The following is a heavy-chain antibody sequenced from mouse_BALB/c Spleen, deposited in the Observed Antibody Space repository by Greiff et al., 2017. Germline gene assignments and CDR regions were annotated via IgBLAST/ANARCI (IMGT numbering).Heavy chain of an antibody. CDR3: ARGDWDGVYAMDY. D-gene: IGHD4-1*01. Sequence: VQLKQSGPELVKPGASVKIPCKASGYTFTDYNMDWVKQSHGKSLEWIGDINPNNGGTIYNQKFKGKATLTVDKSSSTAYMELRSLTSEDTAVYYCARGDWDGVYAMDYWGQGTSVTVSS. CDR1: GYTFTDYN. J-gene: IGHJ4*01. CDR2: INPNNGGT. V-gene: IGHV1-18*01.